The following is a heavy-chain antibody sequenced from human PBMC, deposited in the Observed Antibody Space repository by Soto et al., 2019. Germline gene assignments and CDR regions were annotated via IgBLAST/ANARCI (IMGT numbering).Heavy chain of an antibody. V-gene: IGHV3-33*01. CDR3: ARDHSGGGSISEDGYFDL. CDR1: GFTFSNYG. J-gene: IGHJ2*01. D-gene: IGHD3-16*01. CDR2: IWSDGTNE. Sequence: QVQLVESGGGVVQPGGSLRLSCAASGFTFSNYGLDWVRQAPGKGLEWVAVIWSDGTNEYYADSVKGRFTISRDNSKNTLYLQINSLRAEDTAVYYCARDHSGGGSISEDGYFDLWGRGTLVTVSS.